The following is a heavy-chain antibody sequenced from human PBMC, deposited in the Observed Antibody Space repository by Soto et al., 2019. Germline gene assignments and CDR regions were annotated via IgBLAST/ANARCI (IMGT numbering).Heavy chain of an antibody. J-gene: IGHJ4*02. CDR2: IYYSGST. CDR1: GVSISSGGYY. Sequence: QVQLQESGPGLVKPSQTLSLTCNVSGVSISSGGYYWSWIRQHPAKGLEWIGHIYYSGSTYYNPCLKSRVTISVDTSKNQFSLKLSSVTAADTAVYYCARGRPDDYGDPDYFDYWGQGALVTVSS. CDR3: ARGRPDDYGDPDYFDY. V-gene: IGHV4-31*03. D-gene: IGHD4-17*01.